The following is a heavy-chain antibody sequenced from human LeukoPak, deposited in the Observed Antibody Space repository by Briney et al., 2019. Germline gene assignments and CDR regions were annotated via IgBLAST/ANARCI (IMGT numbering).Heavy chain of an antibody. CDR2: ISYSGST. Sequence: PSETLSLTCTVSGGSISSYYWSWIRQPPGKGLEWIGYISYSGSTNYTPSLKSRVTISVDTSKNQFSLKLRSVTAADTAVYYCARVAGYYYGMDVCGQGTTVTVPS. CDR3: ARVAGYYYGMDV. V-gene: IGHV4-59*01. CDR1: GGSISSYY. J-gene: IGHJ6*02.